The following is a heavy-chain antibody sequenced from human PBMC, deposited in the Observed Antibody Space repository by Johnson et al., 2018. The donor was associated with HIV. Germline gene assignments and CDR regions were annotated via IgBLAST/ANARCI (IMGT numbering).Heavy chain of an antibody. CDR2: ISYDGSNK. Sequence: QVQLVESGGGVVQPGRSLRLSCAASGFTFSSYAMHWVRQAPGKGLEWVAVISYDGSNKYYADSVKGRFTFSRDNSKNTLYLQMNSLRAEDTAVYYCARDLETSGWYQGTFEIWGQGTMVTVSS. D-gene: IGHD6-19*01. CDR3: ARDLETSGWYQGTFEI. CDR1: GFTFSSYA. V-gene: IGHV3-30-3*01. J-gene: IGHJ3*02.